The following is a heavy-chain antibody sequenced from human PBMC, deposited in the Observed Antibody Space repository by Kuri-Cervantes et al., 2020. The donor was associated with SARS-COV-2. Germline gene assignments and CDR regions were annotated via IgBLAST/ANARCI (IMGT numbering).Heavy chain of an antibody. CDR2: INHSGST. Sequence: GSLRLSCAVYGGSFSGYYWSWIRQPPGKGLEWIGEINHSGSTNYNPSLKSRVTISVDTSKNQFSLKLSSVTAADTAVYYCARYYNEGYFDYWGQGTLVTVSS. D-gene: IGHD3-10*01. CDR3: ARYYNEGYFDY. J-gene: IGHJ4*02. V-gene: IGHV4-34*01. CDR1: GGSFSGYY.